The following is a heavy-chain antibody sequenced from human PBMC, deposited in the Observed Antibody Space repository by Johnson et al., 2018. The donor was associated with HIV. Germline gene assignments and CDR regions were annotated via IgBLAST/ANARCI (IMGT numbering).Heavy chain of an antibody. CDR3: ATEVDAFEI. V-gene: IGHV3-74*01. J-gene: IGHJ3*02. Sequence: VQLVESGGGLVQPGGSLRLSCAASGLSFSKSWMHWVRQAPGKGLMWVSGIYENENIINYADSVKGRFTISRDNAKNTLYLQMNSLRAEDTAVYYCATEVDAFEIWGQGTMVTVSS. CDR2: IYENENII. CDR1: GLSFSKSW.